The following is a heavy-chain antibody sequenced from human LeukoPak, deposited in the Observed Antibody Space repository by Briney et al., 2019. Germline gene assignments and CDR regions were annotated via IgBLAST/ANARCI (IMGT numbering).Heavy chain of an antibody. CDR2: MNPNSGNT. D-gene: IGHD1-26*01. J-gene: IGHJ3*02. Sequence: ASVKVSCKASGYTFTSYDINWVRQATGQGLEWMGWMNPNSGNTGYAQKFQGRFTITRNTYISTAYMELSSLRSEDTAVYYCARGPKWELELYAFDIWGQGTMVTVSS. CDR3: ARGPKWELELYAFDI. V-gene: IGHV1-8*03. CDR1: GYTFTSYD.